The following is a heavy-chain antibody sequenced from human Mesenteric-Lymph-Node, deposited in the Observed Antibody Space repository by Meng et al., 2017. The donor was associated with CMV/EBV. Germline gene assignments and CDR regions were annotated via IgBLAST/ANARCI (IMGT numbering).Heavy chain of an antibody. CDR1: GGSVSSGSYY. V-gene: IGHV4-61*01. CDR3: AVTIFGVPYYYYYYGMDV. D-gene: IGHD3-3*01. CDR2: IYYSGST. Sequence: SETLSLTCTVSGGSVSSGSYYWSWIRQPPGKGLEWIGYIYYSGSTNYNPSLKSRVTISVDTSKNQFSLKLSSVTAADTAVYYCAVTIFGVPYYYYYYGMDVWGQGTTVTVSS. J-gene: IGHJ6*02.